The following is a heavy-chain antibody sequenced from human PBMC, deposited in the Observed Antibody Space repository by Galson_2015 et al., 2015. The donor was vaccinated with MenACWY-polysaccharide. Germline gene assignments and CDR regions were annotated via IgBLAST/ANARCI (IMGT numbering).Heavy chain of an antibody. J-gene: IGHJ6*02. CDR3: AKDENSSGWEFVGMDV. Sequence: SLRLSCAASGFTFSTYAMSWVRQAPGKGLEWVSAISANGIATYYADSVKGRFSISRDNSKNTLYLQMNSLRAEDTAVYYCAKDENSSGWEFVGMDVWGQGTRVTVSS. CDR1: GFTFSTYA. CDR2: ISANGIAT. D-gene: IGHD6-19*01. V-gene: IGHV3-23*01.